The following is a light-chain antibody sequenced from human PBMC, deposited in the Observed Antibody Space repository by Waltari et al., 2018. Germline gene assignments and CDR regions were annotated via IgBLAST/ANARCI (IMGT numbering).Light chain of an antibody. Sequence: QSALTQPASVSGSPGQSITISCTGTSSAVGSYTLVSWYQHHPGRAPKLIIYGVSERPSGVSDRFSGSKSGNTASLTISGLQAEDEADYYCCSYAGSSTHIIFGGGTKLTVL. CDR2: GVS. CDR1: SSAVGSYTL. CDR3: CSYAGSSTHII. J-gene: IGLJ2*01. V-gene: IGLV2-23*02.